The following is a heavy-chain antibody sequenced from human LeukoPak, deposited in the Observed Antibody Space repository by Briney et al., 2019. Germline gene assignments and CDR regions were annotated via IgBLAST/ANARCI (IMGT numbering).Heavy chain of an antibody. CDR3: ARHRGPSLHSSGYFDY. V-gene: IGHV3-33*01. CDR2: IWYDGSNK. J-gene: IGHJ4*02. D-gene: IGHD3-22*01. CDR1: GFTFSSYG. Sequence: SLRLSCAASGFTFSSYGMHWVRQAPGKGLEWLAVIWYDGSNKYYADSVKGRFTISRDNSKNTLYLQMSSLRAEDTAVYYCARHRGPSLHSSGYFDYWGQGTLVTVSS.